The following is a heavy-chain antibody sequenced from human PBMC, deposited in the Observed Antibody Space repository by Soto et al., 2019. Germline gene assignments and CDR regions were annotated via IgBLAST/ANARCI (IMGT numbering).Heavy chain of an antibody. CDR2: IYYSGST. CDR3: ARLSVVPAAMGYYYHYYGMDV. V-gene: IGHV4-59*12. Sequence: SETLSLTCTVSGGSISSYYWSWIRQPPGKGLEWIGYIYYSGSTNYNPSLKSRVTISVDTSKNQFSLKLSSVTAADTAVYYCARLSVVPAAMGYYYHYYGMDVWGQGTTVTVSS. D-gene: IGHD2-2*01. J-gene: IGHJ6*02. CDR1: GGSISSYY.